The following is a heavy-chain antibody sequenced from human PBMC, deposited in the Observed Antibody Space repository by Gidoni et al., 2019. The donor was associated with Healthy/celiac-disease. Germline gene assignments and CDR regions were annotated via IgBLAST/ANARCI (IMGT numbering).Heavy chain of an antibody. CDR3: ARDFDGDSSGRGCAFDI. D-gene: IGHD3-22*01. Sequence: QVQLVQSGAEVKKPGASVKVSCKASGYTFPSYYMHWVRQAPGQGLEWMGIINPSGGSTSYAQKFQGRVTMTRDTSTSTVYMELSSLRSEDTAVYYCARDFDGDSSGRGCAFDIWGQGTMVTVSS. V-gene: IGHV1-46*01. CDR1: GYTFPSYY. CDR2: INPSGGST. J-gene: IGHJ3*02.